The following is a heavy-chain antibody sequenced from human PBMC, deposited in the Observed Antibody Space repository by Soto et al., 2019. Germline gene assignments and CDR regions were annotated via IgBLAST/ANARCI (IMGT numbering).Heavy chain of an antibody. CDR1: GFTFSSYA. D-gene: IGHD3-9*01. J-gene: IGHJ5*02. CDR3: AKDGNPIPYLTGYYRLGWFDP. CDR2: IRGSGGST. Sequence: GGSLRLSCAASGFTFSSYAMSWVRQAPGKGLEWVSAIRGSGGSTYYADSVKGRFTISRDNSKNTLYLQMNSLRAEDTAVYYCAKDGNPIPYLTGYYRLGWFDPWGQGTLVTVSS. V-gene: IGHV3-23*01.